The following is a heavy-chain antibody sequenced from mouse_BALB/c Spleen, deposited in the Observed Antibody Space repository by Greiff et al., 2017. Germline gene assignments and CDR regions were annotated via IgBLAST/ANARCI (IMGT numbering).Heavy chain of an antibody. Sequence: EVKLMESGGGLVKPGGSLKLSCAASGFTFSSYAMSWVRQSPEKRLEWVAEISSGGSYTYYPDTVTGRFTISRDNAKNTLYLEMSSLRSEDTAMYYCARDYVRFAYWGQGTLVTVSA. CDR1: GFTFSSYA. CDR3: ARDYVRFAY. V-gene: IGHV5-9-4*01. J-gene: IGHJ3*01. CDR2: ISSGGSYT. D-gene: IGHD2-12*01.